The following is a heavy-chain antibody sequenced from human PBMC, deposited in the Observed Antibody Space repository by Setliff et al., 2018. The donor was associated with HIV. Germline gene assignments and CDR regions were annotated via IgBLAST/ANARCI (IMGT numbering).Heavy chain of an antibody. CDR2: ISYRGST. V-gene: IGHV4-31*03. CDR3: ARSKKRGDYYYYYYYMDV. Sequence: PSETLSLTCTVSGGSISSGGYYWSWIRQHPGKGLEWIGYISYRGSTYYNPSLKSRVTISVDTSKNQFSLKLSSVTAADTAVYYCARSKKRGDYYYYYYYMDVWGKGTTVTVSS. D-gene: IGHD3-16*01. CDR1: GGSISSGGYY. J-gene: IGHJ6*03.